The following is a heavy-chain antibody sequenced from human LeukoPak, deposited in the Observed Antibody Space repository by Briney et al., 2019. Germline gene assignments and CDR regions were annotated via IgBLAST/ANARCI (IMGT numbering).Heavy chain of an antibody. CDR3: ARGGYSGTYYFDY. CDR1: GFTFSTYG. V-gene: IGHV3-33*01. Sequence: GGSLRLSCAASGFTFSTYGMHWVRQAPGKGLEWVAVVWYDGSTIQYVDSVKGRFTISRDNSKSTLYLQMNSLTAEDTAVYYCARGGYSGTYYFDYWGQGTLVTVSS. D-gene: IGHD1-26*01. J-gene: IGHJ4*02. CDR2: VWYDGSTI.